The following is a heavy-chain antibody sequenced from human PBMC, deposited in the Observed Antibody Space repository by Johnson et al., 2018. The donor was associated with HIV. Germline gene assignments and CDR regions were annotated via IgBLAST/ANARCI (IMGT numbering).Heavy chain of an antibody. CDR2: IRFDGSDK. Sequence: QVQLVESGGGLVKPGGSLRLSCAASGFTFSNAWMSWVRQAPGKGLEWVSFIRFDGSDKYYADFVKGRFTVSRDNSKNTLYLQMNSLRAEDTAVYYCARNGLIPAAKGVAFDSWGQGTMVTVSS. D-gene: IGHD2-2*01. J-gene: IGHJ3*02. V-gene: IGHV3-33*08. CDR1: GFTFSNAW. CDR3: ARNGLIPAAKGVAFDS.